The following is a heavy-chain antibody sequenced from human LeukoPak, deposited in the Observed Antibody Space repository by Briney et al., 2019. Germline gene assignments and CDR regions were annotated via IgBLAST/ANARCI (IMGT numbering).Heavy chain of an antibody. CDR1: GFTFSSYW. D-gene: IGHD2-15*01. J-gene: IGHJ5*02. CDR3: ARPVVASVNRKTNWFDP. Sequence: GGSLRLSCAASGFTFSSYWMSWVRQAPGKGLDWVANIKQDGSEKYYVDSVKGRFTISRDNAKNSLYLQMNSLRAEDTAVYYCARPVVASVNRKTNWFDPWGQGTQVTVSS. CDR2: IKQDGSEK. V-gene: IGHV3-7*01.